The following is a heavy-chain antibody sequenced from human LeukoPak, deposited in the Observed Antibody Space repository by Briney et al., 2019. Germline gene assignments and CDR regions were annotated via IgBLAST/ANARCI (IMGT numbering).Heavy chain of an antibody. J-gene: IGHJ4*02. D-gene: IGHD5-12*01. Sequence: PGGSLRLSCAASGFTFSNYAMSWVRQAPGKGLEWVSAITGSGGNTYYADSVKGRFTISRDNSKNTLYLQMNSLRPEDTAEYYCARDRGSYAWDYWGQGTLVTVSS. CDR1: GFTFSNYA. V-gene: IGHV3-23*01. CDR2: ITGSGGNT. CDR3: ARDRGSYAWDY.